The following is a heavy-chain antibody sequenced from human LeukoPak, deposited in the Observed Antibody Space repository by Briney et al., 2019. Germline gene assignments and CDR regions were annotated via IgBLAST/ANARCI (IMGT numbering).Heavy chain of an antibody. J-gene: IGHJ4*02. Sequence: GGSLRLSCAASGFTFSSYSMNWVRQAPGKGLEWVSSISSSSSYIYYADSVKGRFTISRDNAKNSLYLQMNSLRAEDTAVYYCARDRLVVSSSSWHFDYWGQGTLVTVSS. V-gene: IGHV3-21*01. CDR3: ARDRLVVSSSSWHFDY. CDR2: ISSSSSYI. CDR1: GFTFSSYS. D-gene: IGHD6-6*01.